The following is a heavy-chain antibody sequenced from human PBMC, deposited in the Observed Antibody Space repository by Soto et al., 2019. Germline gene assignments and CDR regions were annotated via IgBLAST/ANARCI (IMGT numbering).Heavy chain of an antibody. Sequence: LRLSCAASGFTFSSYAMSWVRQAPGKGLEWVSAISGSGGSTYYADSVKGRFTISRDNSKNTLYLQMNSLRAEDTAVYYCAKDPMYITIFGVVIDYYYYGMDVWDQGTTVTVSS. V-gene: IGHV3-23*01. D-gene: IGHD3-3*01. CDR2: ISGSGGST. CDR1: GFTFSSYA. CDR3: AKDPMYITIFGVVIDYYYYGMDV. J-gene: IGHJ6*02.